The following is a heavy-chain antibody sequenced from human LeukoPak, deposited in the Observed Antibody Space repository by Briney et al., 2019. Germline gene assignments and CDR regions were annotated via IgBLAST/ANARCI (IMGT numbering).Heavy chain of an antibody. Sequence: SETLSLTCAVYGASFSGYSWSWIRQPPGKGLEWIGEINRGGSTNYNPSLKSRVTISVDASKNQCSLKLRSVTAADTAVYFCAGAHSNSFYFDFWGQGTLVSVSS. D-gene: IGHD4-11*01. V-gene: IGHV4-34*01. CDR1: GASFSGYS. CDR2: INRGGST. CDR3: AGAHSNSFYFDF. J-gene: IGHJ4*02.